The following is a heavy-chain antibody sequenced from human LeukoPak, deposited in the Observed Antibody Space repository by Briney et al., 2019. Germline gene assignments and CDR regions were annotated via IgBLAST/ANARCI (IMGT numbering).Heavy chain of an antibody. J-gene: IGHJ4*02. CDR3: VRDFKDLGV. CDR2: IKFDGSET. CDR1: GFSFSNYW. Sequence: GGSLRLSCAACGFSFSNYWMHWVRQAPGKGPVWVAGIKFDGSETVYADFVEGRFTISRDNAENTLYLQMSSLRVDDMAVYYSVRDFKDLGVWGQGTLVTVSS. D-gene: IGHD3-16*01. V-gene: IGHV3-74*03.